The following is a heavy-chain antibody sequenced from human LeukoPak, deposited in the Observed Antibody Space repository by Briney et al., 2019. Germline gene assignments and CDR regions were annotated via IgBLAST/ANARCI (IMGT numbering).Heavy chain of an antibody. V-gene: IGHV3-30*03. CDR1: GFTFSSYG. Sequence: GGSLRLSCAASGFTFSSYGMHWVRQALGKGLEWVAVISYDGSNKYYADSVKGRFTISRDNSKNTLYLQMNSLRAEDTAVYYCASLSYSGSYYYAGSFDYWGQGTLVTVSS. CDR2: ISYDGSNK. J-gene: IGHJ4*02. CDR3: ASLSYSGSYYYAGSFDY. D-gene: IGHD1-26*01.